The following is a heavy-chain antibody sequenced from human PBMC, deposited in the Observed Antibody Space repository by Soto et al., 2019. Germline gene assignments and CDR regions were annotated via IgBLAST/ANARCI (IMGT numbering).Heavy chain of an antibody. Sequence: SETLSLTCAVYGGSFSGYYWSWIRQPPGKGLEWMGEINHSGSTNYNPSLKSRVTISVDTSKNQFSLKLSSVTAADTAVYYCASLWSRVEEMATMGRHWFDPWGQGTLVTVSS. J-gene: IGHJ5*02. CDR2: INHSGST. V-gene: IGHV4-34*01. D-gene: IGHD5-12*01. CDR3: ASLWSRVEEMATMGRHWFDP. CDR1: GGSFSGYY.